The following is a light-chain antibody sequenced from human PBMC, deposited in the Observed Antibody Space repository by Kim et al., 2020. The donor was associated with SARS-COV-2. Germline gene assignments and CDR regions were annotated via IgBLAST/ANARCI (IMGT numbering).Light chain of an antibody. J-gene: IGKJ5*01. CDR1: QSVSSSY. CDR2: GAS. V-gene: IGKV3-20*01. CDR3: QQYGSSLPIT. Sequence: EIVLTQSPGTLSLSPGERATLLCRASQSVSSSYLAWYQQKPGQAPRLLIYGASSRATGIPDRFSGSGSGTDFTLTISRLEPEDFAVYYCQQYGSSLPITFGQGTRLEIK.